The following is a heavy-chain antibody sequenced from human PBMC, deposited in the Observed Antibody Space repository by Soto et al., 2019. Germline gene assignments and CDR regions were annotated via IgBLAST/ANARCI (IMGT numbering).Heavy chain of an antibody. CDR3: ARNLVPLRYCSGGSCYYFDY. D-gene: IGHD2-15*01. CDR1: GFTFSSYG. Sequence: GGSLRLSCAASGFTFSSYGMHWVRQAPGKGLEWVAVIWYDGSNKYYADSVKGRFTISRDNSKNTLYLQMNSLRAEDTAVYYCARNLVPLRYCSGGSCYYFDYWGQGTLVTVSS. CDR2: IWYDGSNK. J-gene: IGHJ4*02. V-gene: IGHV3-33*01.